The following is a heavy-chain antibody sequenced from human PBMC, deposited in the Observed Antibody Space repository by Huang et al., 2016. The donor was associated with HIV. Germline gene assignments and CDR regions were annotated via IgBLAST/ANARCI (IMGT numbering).Heavy chain of an antibody. J-gene: IGHJ4*02. CDR2: INGGAYKT. Sequence: EVQVVESGGDLIQPGGSLRLSCAASGFSFSNYAMSWVRQAPGKGLEWVSCINGGAYKTYYAESVKGRFTISKDNSKKTLYLQMNSLRVEDTAVYYCAKDGYYHDSSGPYFFDYWGQGTLVTVSS. V-gene: IGHV3-23*04. D-gene: IGHD3-22*01. CDR3: AKDGYYHDSSGPYFFDY. CDR1: GFSFSNYA.